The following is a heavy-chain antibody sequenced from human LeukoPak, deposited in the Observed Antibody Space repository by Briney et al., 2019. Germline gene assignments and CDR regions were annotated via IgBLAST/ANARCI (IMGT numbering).Heavy chain of an antibody. CDR1: GYTFTSYA. V-gene: IGHV1-3*01. J-gene: IGHJ6*03. Sequence: ASVKVSCKASGYTFTSYAMHWVRQAPGQRLEWMGWINAGNGNTKYSQKFQGRVTITRDTSASTAYMELSSLRSEDTAVYYCARAGLAYCGGDCSPVLREDGYYYYYYMDVWGKGTTVTVSS. CDR3: ARAGLAYCGGDCSPVLREDGYYYYYYMDV. CDR2: INAGNGNT. D-gene: IGHD2-21*01.